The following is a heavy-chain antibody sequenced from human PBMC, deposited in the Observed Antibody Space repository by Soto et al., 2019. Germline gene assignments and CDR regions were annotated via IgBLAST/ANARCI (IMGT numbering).Heavy chain of an antibody. D-gene: IGHD3-16*02. CDR3: ARRYSAPRYLY. Sequence: QLQLQESGPGLVKPSETLSLTCTVSGGSISSSSYYWGWIRQPPGQGLEWIGSIYYSGSTYYNPSHKTRVTMSVDTSKIHSSLKLSSLTAADTAVSYSARRYSAPRYLYWGQGTLVTVSS. J-gene: IGHJ4*02. V-gene: IGHV4-39*02. CDR2: IYYSGST. CDR1: GGSISSSSYY.